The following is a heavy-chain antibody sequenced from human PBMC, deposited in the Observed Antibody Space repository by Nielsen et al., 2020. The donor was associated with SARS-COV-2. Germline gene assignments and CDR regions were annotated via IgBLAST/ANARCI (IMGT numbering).Heavy chain of an antibody. Sequence: GESLKISCAASGFSFNSYWMSWVRQAPGKGLEWVANIKQDGGEKYYVDSVKGRFTISRDNAKNSLYLQMNSLRVEDTALYHCATGLGDFWSGYPIDYWGQGTLVTVSS. CDR3: ATGLGDFWSGYPIDY. D-gene: IGHD3-3*01. V-gene: IGHV3-7*03. CDR2: IKQDGGEK. J-gene: IGHJ4*02. CDR1: GFSFNSYW.